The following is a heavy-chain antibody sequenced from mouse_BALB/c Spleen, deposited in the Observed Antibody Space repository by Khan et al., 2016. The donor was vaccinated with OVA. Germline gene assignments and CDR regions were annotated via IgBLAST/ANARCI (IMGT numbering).Heavy chain of an antibody. CDR1: AYTFTNYG. V-gene: IGHV9-1*02. CDR3: ARGASYCYFDG. CDR2: INTYTGEP. Sequence: QIQLVQSGPELKKPGETVKISCKASAYTFTNYGMNWVKQAPGKGLKWMGWINTYTGEPTYTDDFKGRFAFSLETTASHAYLQINNLKNEYMATEFCARGASYCYFDGWGAGTTVTVSS. J-gene: IGHJ1*01.